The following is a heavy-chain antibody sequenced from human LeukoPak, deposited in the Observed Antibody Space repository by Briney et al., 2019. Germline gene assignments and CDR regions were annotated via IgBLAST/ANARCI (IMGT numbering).Heavy chain of an antibody. D-gene: IGHD2-15*01. J-gene: IGHJ4*02. CDR3: ARDWDCSGGSCYRRLDY. CDR1: GYTFTSYF. V-gene: IGHV1-46*01. Sequence: GASVKVSCKASGYTFTSYFMHWVRQAPGQGLEWMGVINPSGGSTSYSQKLQGRVTMTTDTSTSTAYMELRSLRSDDTAVYYCARDWDCSGGSCYRRLDYWGQGTLVAVSS. CDR2: INPSGGST.